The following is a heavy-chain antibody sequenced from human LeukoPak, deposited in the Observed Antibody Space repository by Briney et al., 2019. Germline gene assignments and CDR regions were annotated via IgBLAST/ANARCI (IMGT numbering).Heavy chain of an antibody. J-gene: IGHJ6*03. V-gene: IGHV3-15*01. Sequence: PGGSLRLSCAASGFTFSNAWMSWVRQAPGKGLEWVGRIKSKTDGGTTDYAAPVKGRFTISRDDSKNTLYLQMNSLKTEDTAVYYCTTGIVVVPAAMPASGYYYYMDVWGKGTTVTISS. CDR3: TTGIVVVPAAMPASGYYYYMDV. CDR1: GFTFSNAW. CDR2: IKSKTDGGTT. D-gene: IGHD2-2*01.